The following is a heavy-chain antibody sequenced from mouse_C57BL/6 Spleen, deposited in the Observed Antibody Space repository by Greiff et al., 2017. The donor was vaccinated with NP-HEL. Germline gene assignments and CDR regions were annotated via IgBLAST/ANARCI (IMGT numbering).Heavy chain of an antibody. CDR3: TTMTTVVAKGDD. CDR1: GFNIKDDY. J-gene: IGHJ2*01. Sequence: EVHLVESGAELVRPGASVKLSCTASGFNIKDDYMHWVKQRPEQGLEWIGWIDPENGDTEYASKFQGKATITADTSSNTAYLQLSSLTSEDTAVYYCTTMTTVVAKGDDWGKGTTLTVSS. V-gene: IGHV14-4*01. CDR2: IDPENGDT. D-gene: IGHD1-1*01.